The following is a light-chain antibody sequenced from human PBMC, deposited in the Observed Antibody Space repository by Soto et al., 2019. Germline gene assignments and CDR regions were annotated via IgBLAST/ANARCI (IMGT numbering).Light chain of an antibody. V-gene: IGKV3D-20*02. CDR3: QKFNMWPQWT. CDR2: DAS. J-gene: IGKJ1*01. Sequence: ELVLPQSPGTLSFPPVEMSPLFGRSLQSVSSSYLAWYQQKPVQAPRLIIYDASNRATGIPARFSGSGSGTEFTLTIRSLKSQDFAASYCQKFNMWPQWTFGKGHKVDIK. CDR1: QSVSSSY.